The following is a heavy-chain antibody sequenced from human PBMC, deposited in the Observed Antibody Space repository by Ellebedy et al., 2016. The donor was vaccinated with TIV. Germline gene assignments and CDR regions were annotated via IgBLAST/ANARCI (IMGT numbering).Heavy chain of an antibody. J-gene: IGHJ4*02. Sequence: GASLKISCAASGFTFNNYAYYWVRQPPVKGLEWVAVISYDEINIFYADAVKDRFTISRDNSNNRLYLQMNSMRPEDTAVYYCARRALPYRNSSSFDFWGQGTLVSVSS. CDR2: ISYDEINI. V-gene: IGHV3-30-3*01. CDR3: ARRALPYRNSSSFDF. CDR1: GFTFNNYA. D-gene: IGHD4-11*01.